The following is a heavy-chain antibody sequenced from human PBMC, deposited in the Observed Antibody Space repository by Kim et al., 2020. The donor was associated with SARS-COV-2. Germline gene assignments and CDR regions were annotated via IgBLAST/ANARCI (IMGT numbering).Heavy chain of an antibody. V-gene: IGHV3-30*18. CDR1: GFNFSSHV. CDR2: TSYDEKSK. CDR3: AKESDAFDI. J-gene: IGHJ3*02. Sequence: GGSLRLSCAASGFNFSSHVMHWVRQAPGKGLEWVAVTSYDEKSKYYADSVKCRFTISRDNSKNVLYLQMNSVRGEDTAVYYCAKESDAFDIWGQGTMVTVSS.